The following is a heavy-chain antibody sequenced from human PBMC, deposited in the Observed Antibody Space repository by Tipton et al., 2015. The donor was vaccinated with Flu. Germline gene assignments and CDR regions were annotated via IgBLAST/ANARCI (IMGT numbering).Heavy chain of an antibody. CDR1: GYSFNSFW. CDR2: IYPGDSDT. CDR3: VRHGVDLGGHPGGF. Sequence: VQLVQSGAEVKKSGESLKISCKGSGYSFNSFWIGWVRQMPGKGLEWMGIIYPGDSDTRYSPSFQGQVTISADKSITTAYLQWSRLRASDTAIYYCVRHGVDLGGHPGGFWGQGTLVTVSS. J-gene: IGHJ4*02. V-gene: IGHV5-51*01. D-gene: IGHD2-15*01.